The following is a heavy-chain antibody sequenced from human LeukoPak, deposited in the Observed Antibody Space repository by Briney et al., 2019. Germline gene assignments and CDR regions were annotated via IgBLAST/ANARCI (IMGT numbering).Heavy chain of an antibody. CDR3: ARTRRVAVTATHPYYFDY. D-gene: IGHD2-21*02. J-gene: IGHJ4*02. CDR2: IKEDGSER. CDR1: AFIYSGHW. Sequence: GGSLRLSCEASAFIYSGHWLNWVRQTPGKGLEWVASIKEDGSERQYVDSVKGRFSISRDNAKNSLYLQMNSLRAEDTAVYYCARTRRVAVTATHPYYFDYWGQGTLVTVSS. V-gene: IGHV3-7*01.